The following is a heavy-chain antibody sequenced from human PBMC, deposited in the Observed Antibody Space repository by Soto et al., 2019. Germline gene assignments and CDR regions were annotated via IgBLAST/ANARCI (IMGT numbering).Heavy chain of an antibody. J-gene: IGHJ4*02. D-gene: IGHD3-9*01. V-gene: IGHV3-43*01. Sequence: GGSLRLSSEASGFSFEDYPIHWVRQGPGKDPEWISLIRWEGGITDYSDSVKGRFISSRDNSKNSLFLEMNSLTSEDAAMYFCARDSYDILTGQKRYFDFWGQGTLVTVSS. CDR1: GFSFEDYP. CDR3: ARDSYDILTGQKRYFDF. CDR2: IRWEGGIT.